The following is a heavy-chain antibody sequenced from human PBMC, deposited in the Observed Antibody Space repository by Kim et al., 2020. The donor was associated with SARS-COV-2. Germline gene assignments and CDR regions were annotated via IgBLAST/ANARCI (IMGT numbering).Heavy chain of an antibody. J-gene: IGHJ4*02. CDR3: ARDGGSYYGKLDY. V-gene: IGHV1-69*04. D-gene: IGHD1-26*01. Sequence: YAQKFQGRVTITADKSTGTAYMELSSLRSEDTAVYYCARDGGSYYGKLDYWGQGTLVTVSS.